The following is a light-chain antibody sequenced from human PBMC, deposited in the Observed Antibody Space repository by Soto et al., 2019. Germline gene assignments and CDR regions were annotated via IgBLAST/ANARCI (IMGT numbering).Light chain of an antibody. CDR2: DAS. J-gene: IGKJ4*01. CDR1: QSVSSF. V-gene: IGKV3-11*01. Sequence: ETVLTQSPATLSLSPGEGATLSCRASQSVSSFLAWYHQKPGQAPRLLIYDASNRATGIPARFSGSGSGTDFTLTISSLEPEDFAVYYCQQHTNWPLTFGGGTKVEIK. CDR3: QQHTNWPLT.